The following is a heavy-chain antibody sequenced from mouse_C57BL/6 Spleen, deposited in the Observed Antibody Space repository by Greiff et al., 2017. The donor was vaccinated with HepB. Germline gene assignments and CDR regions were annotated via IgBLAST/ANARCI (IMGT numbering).Heavy chain of an antibody. D-gene: IGHD4-1*01. CDR3: ARGLGRRDY. Sequence: VKLMESGAELARPGASVKMSCKASGYTFTSYTMHWVKQRPGQGLEWIGYINPSSGYTKYNQKFKDKATLTADKSSSTAYMQLSSLTSEDSAVYYCARGLGRRDYWGQGTTLTVSS. CDR2: INPSSGYT. J-gene: IGHJ2*01. V-gene: IGHV1-4*01. CDR1: GYTFTSYT.